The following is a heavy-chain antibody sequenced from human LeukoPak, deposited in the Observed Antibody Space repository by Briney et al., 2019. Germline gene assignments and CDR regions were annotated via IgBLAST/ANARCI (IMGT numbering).Heavy chain of an antibody. CDR1: GGSISSYY. J-gene: IGHJ3*02. V-gene: IGHV4-4*07. CDR2: IYTSGST. D-gene: IGHD1-20*01. CDR3: ARVLMTGTTGAFDI. Sequence: SETLSLTCTVSGGSISSYYWSWIRQPAGKGLEWIGGIYTSGSTNYNPSLKSRVTMSVDTTKNQFSLKLSSVTAADTAVYYCARVLMTGTTGAFDIWGQGTMVTVSS.